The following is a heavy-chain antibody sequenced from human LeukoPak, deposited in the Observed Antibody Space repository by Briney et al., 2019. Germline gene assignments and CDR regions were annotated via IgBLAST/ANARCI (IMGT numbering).Heavy chain of an antibody. CDR1: GVTFSSYS. Sequence: GGSLRLYCAASGVTFSSYSMNWVRQAPGRGLEWVSSISSSSSYIYYADSVKGRFTISRDNAKNSLYLQMNSLRAEDTAVYYCARDRPHDYWGQGTLVTVSS. V-gene: IGHV3-21*01. J-gene: IGHJ4*02. CDR3: ARDRPHDY. CDR2: ISSSSSYI.